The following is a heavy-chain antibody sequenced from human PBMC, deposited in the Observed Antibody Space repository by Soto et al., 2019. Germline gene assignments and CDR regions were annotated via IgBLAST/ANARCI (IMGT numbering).Heavy chain of an antibody. CDR2: ISGGASDK. D-gene: IGHD3-3*01. J-gene: IGHJ4*02. V-gene: IGHV3-7*01. CDR3: VREEWHPFDS. Sequence: EVQLVESGGRLVQPGGSLRLSCAASGFMFSAYWMSWVRQDPGKGLEWVATISGGASDKFYVDSVKGRFTISRDDSKNPLYLQMNSLRDEDTAVYYCVREEWHPFDSWGQGTLVTVSS. CDR1: GFMFSAYW.